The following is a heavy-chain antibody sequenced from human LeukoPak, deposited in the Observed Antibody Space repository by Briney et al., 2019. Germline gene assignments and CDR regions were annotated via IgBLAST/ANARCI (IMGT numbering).Heavy chain of an antibody. CDR2: ISTSSSYI. Sequence: PGGSLRLSCAASGFTFSSSSMHWVRQAPGKGLEWVSSISTSSSYIYYADSVKGRFTISRDNAKNTLYLQMNSLRAEDTAVYYCARRSAAKDAFDIWGQGTKVTVSS. D-gene: IGHD6-25*01. CDR1: GFTFSSSS. J-gene: IGHJ3*02. V-gene: IGHV3-21*01. CDR3: ARRSAAKDAFDI.